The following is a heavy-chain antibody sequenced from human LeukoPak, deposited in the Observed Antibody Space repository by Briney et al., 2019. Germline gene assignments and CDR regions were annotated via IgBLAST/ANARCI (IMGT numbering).Heavy chain of an antibody. CDR1: GFTFDAYG. J-gene: IGHJ4*02. D-gene: IGHD3-22*01. CDR2: ILYDGSNK. V-gene: IGHV3-30*02. CDR3: ARGRVVVITHFDY. Sequence: PGGSLRLSWAASGFTFDAYGMHWVRQAQGKGLEWVAFILYDGSNKYYADSVKGRFTISRDNSKNTLYLQMNSLRAEDTAVYYCARGRVVVITHFDYWGEGTLVTASP.